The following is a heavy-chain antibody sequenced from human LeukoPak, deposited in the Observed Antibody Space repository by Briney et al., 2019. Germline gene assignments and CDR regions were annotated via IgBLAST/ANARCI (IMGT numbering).Heavy chain of an antibody. Sequence: PSETLSLTCTVSGGSLSSSSYYWGWIRQPPGKGLEWIGSIYYSGSTYYNPSLKSRVNISVDTSKNQFSLKLSSVTAADTAVYYCARQGITIFPIPDAFDIWGQGTMVTVSS. V-gene: IGHV4-39*01. D-gene: IGHD3-9*01. CDR1: GGSLSSSSYY. CDR2: IYYSGST. J-gene: IGHJ3*02. CDR3: ARQGITIFPIPDAFDI.